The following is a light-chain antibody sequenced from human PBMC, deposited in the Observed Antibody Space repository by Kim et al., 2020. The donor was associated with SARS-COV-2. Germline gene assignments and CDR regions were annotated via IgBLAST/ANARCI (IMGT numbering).Light chain of an antibody. Sequence: PGETARITCGGNNIGSKSAPWYQQRPGQAPALVIYNDRDRPSGIPERFSGSNSGNTATLTISRVEAGDEADYYCQVWDSGTDQVVFGGGTQLTVL. CDR1: NIGSKS. CDR2: NDR. CDR3: QVWDSGTDQVV. V-gene: IGLV3-21*04. J-gene: IGLJ2*01.